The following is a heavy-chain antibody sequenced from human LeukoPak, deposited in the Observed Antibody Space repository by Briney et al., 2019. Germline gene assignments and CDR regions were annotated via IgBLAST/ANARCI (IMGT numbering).Heavy chain of an antibody. CDR2: IYCSGST. V-gene: IGHV4-59*08. CDR1: GGAISSYY. J-gene: IGHJ3*02. Sequence: PSETLSLTCTVSGGAISSYYWSWIRQPPGKGLEWIGCIYCSGSTNYNPSLKSRVTISVDTSKNQFSLKLSSVTAADTAVYYCARPLNYYDSSGDAFDIWGQGTMVTVSS. CDR3: ARPLNYYDSSGDAFDI. D-gene: IGHD3-22*01.